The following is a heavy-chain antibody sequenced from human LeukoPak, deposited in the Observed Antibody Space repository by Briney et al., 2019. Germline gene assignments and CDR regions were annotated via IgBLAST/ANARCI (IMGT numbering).Heavy chain of an antibody. CDR2: INHSGST. CDR1: GGSFSGYY. J-gene: IGHJ4*02. CDR3: ARGQTVTLSFDY. D-gene: IGHD4-11*01. Sequence: PSEPLSLTCAVYGGSFSGYYWSWIRQPPGKGLEWIGEINHSGSTNYNPSLKSRVTISVDTSKNQFSLKLSSVTAADTAVYYCARGQTVTLSFDYWGQGTLVTVSS. V-gene: IGHV4-34*01.